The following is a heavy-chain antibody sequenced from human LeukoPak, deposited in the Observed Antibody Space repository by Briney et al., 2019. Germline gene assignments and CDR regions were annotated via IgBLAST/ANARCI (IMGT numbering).Heavy chain of an antibody. V-gene: IGHV3-23*01. D-gene: IGHD3-16*01. CDR3: AKGAEIDL. Sequence: PGGSLRLSCATSGFTFTNYAMNWVRQATGKGLEWVSAVTGPGDTTYYADSVKGRFFMSREDSKTTVYLQMNSLRAEDTAIYYCAKGAEIDLWGQGTLVTVSS. CDR2: VTGPGDTT. CDR1: GFTFTNYA. J-gene: IGHJ5*02.